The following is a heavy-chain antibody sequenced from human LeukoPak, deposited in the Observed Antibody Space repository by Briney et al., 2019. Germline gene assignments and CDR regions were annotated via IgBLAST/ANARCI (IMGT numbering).Heavy chain of an antibody. V-gene: IGHV3-11*01. CDR3: ARGKEAGFFDS. CDR2: ISSSGDIM. D-gene: IGHD6-19*01. J-gene: IGHJ4*02. CDR1: GFTFSDYY. Sequence: GGSLRLFCGASGFTFSDYYMSWIRQAPGKGLEWVSCISSSGDIMYYADSVKGRFTISRDNAKNSLSLQMNSLRAEDTAVYYCARGKEAGFFDSWGQGILVTVSS.